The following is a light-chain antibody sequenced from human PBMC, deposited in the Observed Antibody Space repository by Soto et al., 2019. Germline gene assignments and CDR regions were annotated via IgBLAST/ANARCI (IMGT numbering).Light chain of an antibody. V-gene: IGKV3-20*01. CDR1: QSVTSRY. CDR3: QQYDSLAWT. Sequence: EIVLTQSPGTLSLSAGERATLSCRASQSVTSRYLAWYQQKRSQAHSLLMYGASSRDTGIADRFSGRGSGTDFTPTITRREPDDYSVYYYQQYDSLAWTFGQGTKVEIK. CDR2: GAS. J-gene: IGKJ1*01.